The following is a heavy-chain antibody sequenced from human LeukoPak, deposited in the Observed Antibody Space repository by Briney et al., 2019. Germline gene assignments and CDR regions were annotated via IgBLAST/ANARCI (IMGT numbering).Heavy chain of an antibody. Sequence: KPSETLSLTCTVSGGSISSYYWSWIRQPAGKGLEWIGRIYTSGSTNYNPSLKSRVTMSVDTSKNQFSLKLSSVTAADTAVYYCAREVPWYYYDSSGYPPHAFDIWGQGTMVTVSS. D-gene: IGHD3-22*01. CDR2: IYTSGST. CDR1: GGSISSYY. V-gene: IGHV4-4*07. CDR3: AREVPWYYYDSSGYPPHAFDI. J-gene: IGHJ3*02.